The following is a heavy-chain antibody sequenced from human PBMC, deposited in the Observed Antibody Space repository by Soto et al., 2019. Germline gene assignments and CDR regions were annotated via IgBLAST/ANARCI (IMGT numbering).Heavy chain of an antibody. J-gene: IGHJ4*02. CDR2: IYSNGTT. Sequence: EVQLVETGGGLIQPGGSLRLSCVASGFIVRTNYMTWVRQAPGKGLEWVSTIYSNGTTHCSDSVRGRFTISRDNSKNTLYLQMNSLRAEDTAVYYCARDSPNTSGWYDYFDYWGQGTLVTVSS. D-gene: IGHD6-19*01. V-gene: IGHV3-53*02. CDR1: GFIVRTNY. CDR3: ARDSPNTSGWYDYFDY.